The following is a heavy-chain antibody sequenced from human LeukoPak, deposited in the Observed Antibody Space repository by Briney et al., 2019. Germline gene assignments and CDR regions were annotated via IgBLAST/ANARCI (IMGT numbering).Heavy chain of an antibody. CDR1: GFTVSSNY. V-gene: IGHV3-53*01. J-gene: IGHJ3*02. CDR3: ARGRRDCSGDCYVAFDI. CDR2: IYSAGST. D-gene: IGHD2-21*02. Sequence: GGSLRLSCAASGFTVSSNYMSWVRQAPGKGLEWVSVIYSAGSTYYADSVKGRFTISRDNSKNTLFLQMNSLRAEDTAVYYCARGRRDCSGDCYVAFDIWGQGTMVTVSP.